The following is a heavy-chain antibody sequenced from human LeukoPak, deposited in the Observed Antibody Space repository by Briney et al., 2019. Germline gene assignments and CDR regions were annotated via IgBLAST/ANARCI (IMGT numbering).Heavy chain of an antibody. Sequence: QTGGSLRLSCAASGFTFSSYWMTWVRQAPGKGLEWVANIKQDASEKYYVDSVKGRFTISRDNAKNSLYLQMNSLRAEDTAVYYCARCSSWYNHYFDYWGQGTLVTVSS. V-gene: IGHV3-7*01. CDR2: IKQDASEK. D-gene: IGHD6-13*01. J-gene: IGHJ4*02. CDR1: GFTFSSYW. CDR3: ARCSSWYNHYFDY.